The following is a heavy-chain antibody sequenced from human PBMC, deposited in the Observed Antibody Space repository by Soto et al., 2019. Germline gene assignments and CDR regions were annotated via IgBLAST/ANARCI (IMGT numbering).Heavy chain of an antibody. J-gene: IGHJ3*02. CDR3: ARDLGSAAFDI. Sequence: SETLSLTCTVSGGSISSYYWSWIRQPPGKGLEYIGYIYYSGSTNYNPSLKSRVTISVDTSKNQFSLKLSSVTAADTAVYYCARDLGSAAFDIWGQGKMVTVS. D-gene: IGHD1-26*01. CDR1: GGSISSYY. CDR2: IYYSGST. V-gene: IGHV4-59*12.